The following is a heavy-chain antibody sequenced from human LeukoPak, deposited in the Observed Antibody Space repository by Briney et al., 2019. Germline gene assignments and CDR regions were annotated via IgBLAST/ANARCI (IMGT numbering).Heavy chain of an antibody. Sequence: PGGSLRLSCAASKFMFSSYEMNWGRQAPGKGLEWVSYISSSGSTKYYADSVKGRFTISRDNAKNSLYLQMNSLRAEDTAVYYCARPGRGYSGDEGYWGQGTLVTVSS. J-gene: IGHJ4*02. V-gene: IGHV3-48*03. CDR3: ARPGRGYSGDEGY. CDR2: ISSSGSTK. D-gene: IGHD5-12*01. CDR1: KFMFSSYE.